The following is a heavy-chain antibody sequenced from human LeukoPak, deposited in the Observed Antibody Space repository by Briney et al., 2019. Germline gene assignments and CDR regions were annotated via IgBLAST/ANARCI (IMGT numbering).Heavy chain of an antibody. CDR3: ARDMSSVLRFLEWSPRHSLDY. D-gene: IGHD3-3*01. CDR2: INPSDGST. CDR1: GFTFTSDY. Sequence: ASVKVSCKASGFTFTSDYMHWLRQAPGQGLEWIGIINPSDGSTTYAQKFQGRVTMTRDVSTSTVYMELSSLRSEDTAVYYCARDMSSVLRFLEWSPRHSLDYWGQGTLVTVSS. V-gene: IGHV1-46*01. J-gene: IGHJ4*02.